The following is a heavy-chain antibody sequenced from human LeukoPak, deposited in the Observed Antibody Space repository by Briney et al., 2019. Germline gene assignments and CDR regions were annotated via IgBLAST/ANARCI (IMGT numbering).Heavy chain of an antibody. J-gene: IGHJ5*02. CDR2: IYTSGST. Sequence: SQTLSLTCTVSGGSISSGSYYWSWIRQPAGKGLEWIGRIYTSGSTNYNPSLKSRVTMSVDTSKNQFSLKLSSVTAADTAVYYCARDYSSGYFNWFDPWGQGTLVTVSS. V-gene: IGHV4-61*02. CDR1: GGSISSGSYY. D-gene: IGHD3-22*01. CDR3: ARDYSSGYFNWFDP.